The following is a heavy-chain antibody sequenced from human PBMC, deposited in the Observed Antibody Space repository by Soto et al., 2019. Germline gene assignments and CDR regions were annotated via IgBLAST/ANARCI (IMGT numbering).Heavy chain of an antibody. CDR1: GFTFSNAW. J-gene: IGHJ6*03. CDR2: IKSKTDGGTT. CDR3: ARVNTVPTWYFYFMDV. V-gene: IGHV3-15*07. D-gene: IGHD4-17*01. Sequence: GGSLRLSCAASGFTFSNAWMNWVRQAPGKGLEWVGRIKSKTDGGTTDYAAPVKGRFTISRDDSKNTLYLQMNSLRAEDTAVYYCARVNTVPTWYFYFMDVWGKGTTVTVSS.